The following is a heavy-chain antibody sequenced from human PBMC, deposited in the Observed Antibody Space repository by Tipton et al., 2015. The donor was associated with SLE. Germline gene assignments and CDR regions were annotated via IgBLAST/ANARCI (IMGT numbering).Heavy chain of an antibody. D-gene: IGHD3-22*01. CDR3: ARGLRITMNRPIFDY. V-gene: IGHV4-39*07. Sequence: WVRQPPGKGLEWIGSMYYRGSTYYNPSLGSRVTMSLDTSKNQFSLKLSSVTAADTAVYYCARGLRITMNRPIFDYWGQGTLVTVSS. J-gene: IGHJ4*02. CDR2: MYYRGST.